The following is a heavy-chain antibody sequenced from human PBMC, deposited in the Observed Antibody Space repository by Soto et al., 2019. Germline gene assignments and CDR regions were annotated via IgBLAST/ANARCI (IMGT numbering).Heavy chain of an antibody. Sequence: SKTLYLTCAVFGGAFSGYYWRWIRQPPGKGLEWIGEINHSGSTNYNPSLKSRVTISVDTSKNQFSLKLSSVTAAGTAVYFSARVMAAGGFLRRYYHYYGMDDWGQGTTVT. CDR3: ARVMAAGGFLRRYYHYYGMDD. V-gene: IGHV4-34*01. D-gene: IGHD6-13*01. CDR2: INHSGST. J-gene: IGHJ6*02. CDR1: GGAFSGYY.